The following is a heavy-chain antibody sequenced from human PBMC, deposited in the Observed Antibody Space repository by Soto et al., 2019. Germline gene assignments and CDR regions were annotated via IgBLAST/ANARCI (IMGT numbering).Heavy chain of an antibody. D-gene: IGHD3-22*01. CDR1: GFTFSDYS. CDR2: ISSSNTYT. J-gene: IGHJ4*02. Sequence: QVQLVESGGGLVKPGGSLRLSCAASGFTFSDYSMSWIRQAPGKGLEWVSYISSSNTYTNYADSVKGRFTVSRDNAKNSLYLQMNSLRAEDTAVYYCASSVHDRPVVSWGQGTLVTVSS. V-gene: IGHV3-11*06. CDR3: ASSVHDRPVVS.